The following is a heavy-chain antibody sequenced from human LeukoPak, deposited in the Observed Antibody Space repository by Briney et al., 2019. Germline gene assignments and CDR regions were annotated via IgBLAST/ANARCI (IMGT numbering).Heavy chain of an antibody. CDR3: ARAQSGGYSYGLDY. V-gene: IGHV3-33*01. CDR1: GFTFSSYG. CDR2: IWYDGSNK. D-gene: IGHD5-18*01. J-gene: IGHJ4*02. Sequence: GGSLTLSSAASGFTFSSYGIHWVRQAPGKGLEWVAVIWYDGSNKYYADSVKGRLTISRDNSKNTLYLQMNSLRAEDTAVYYCARAQSGGYSYGLDYWGQGTLVTVSS.